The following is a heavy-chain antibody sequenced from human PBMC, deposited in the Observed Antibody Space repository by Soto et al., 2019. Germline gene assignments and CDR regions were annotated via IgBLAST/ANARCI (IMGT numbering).Heavy chain of an antibody. Sequence: GGSLRLSCAASGFTFSSYAMNWVRQAPGKGLEWVSSISGSGGNGSGGTTYYADSVKGRFTISRDNSESTLYLQMNSLRADDTAVYYCAKDGLIYLRGVMVRKPTDYWGRGTLVTVSS. D-gene: IGHD2-8*01. CDR1: GFTFSSYA. CDR2: ISGSGGNGSGGTT. V-gene: IGHV3-23*01. J-gene: IGHJ4*02. CDR3: AKDGLIYLRGVMVRKPTDY.